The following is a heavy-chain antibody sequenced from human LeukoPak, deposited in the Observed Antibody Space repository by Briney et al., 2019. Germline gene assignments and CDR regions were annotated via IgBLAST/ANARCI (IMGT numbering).Heavy chain of an antibody. CDR3: ARGRGTIGSNRDFYFYYYMDI. CDR2: INLVNGNT. D-gene: IGHD2-21*01. J-gene: IGHJ6*03. Sequence: ASVKVSCKASGYTFTNYAMHWVRLAPGHRLQWVGWINLVNGNTKYSQYSEGRVTITRDTSASTVYMELSSLRPDDMAVYYCARGRGTIGSNRDFYFYYYMDIWGNGTTVTVSS. V-gene: IGHV1-3*03. CDR1: GYTFTNYA.